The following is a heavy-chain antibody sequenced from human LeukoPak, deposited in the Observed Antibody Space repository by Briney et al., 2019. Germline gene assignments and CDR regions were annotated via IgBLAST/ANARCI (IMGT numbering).Heavy chain of an antibody. D-gene: IGHD5-18*01. CDR3: AKGEYSYGTEADFDY. CDR1: GFTFDDYA. CDR2: ISWDGGST. Sequence: PGGSLRLSCAASGFTFDDYAMHWVRQAPGKGLEWVSLISWDGGSTYYADSVKGRFTISRDNSKNSLYLQMNSLRAEDTALYYCAKGEYSYGTEADFDYWGQGTLVTVSS. V-gene: IGHV3-43D*03. J-gene: IGHJ4*02.